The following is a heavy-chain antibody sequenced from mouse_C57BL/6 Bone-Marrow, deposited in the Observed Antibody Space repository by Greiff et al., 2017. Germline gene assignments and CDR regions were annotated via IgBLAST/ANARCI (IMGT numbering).Heavy chain of an antibody. CDR1: GYTFSSYG. CDR2: ISSGGSYT. J-gene: IGHJ2*01. Sequence: EVQGVESGGDLVKPGGSLKLSCAASGYTFSSYGMSWVSQTPDKSLEWVATISSGGSYTYYPDSVKGRFTISRDNAKNTLYLQLSSLKSEDTAMCYCSRRVTGTDFDDWGQGTTLTVSS. V-gene: IGHV5-6*01. CDR3: SRRVTGTDFDD. D-gene: IGHD4-1*01.